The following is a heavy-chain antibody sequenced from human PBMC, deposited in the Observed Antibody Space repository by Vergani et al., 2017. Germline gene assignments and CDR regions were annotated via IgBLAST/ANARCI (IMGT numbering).Heavy chain of an antibody. V-gene: IGHV4-61*02. CDR1: GASVSRGTYY. Sequence: QVQLQESGPGLLKPSQTLSLTCTVSGASVSRGTYYWTWIRQPAGKKLEWIVRMYTSGHTIYNPSLESRVTMSVDTSKNQFSLKLSSVTAADTAVYYCARGYRILWFGEIRHYYGMDVWGQGTTVTVSS. CDR2: MYTSGHT. J-gene: IGHJ6*02. CDR3: ARGYRILWFGEIRHYYGMDV. D-gene: IGHD3-10*01.